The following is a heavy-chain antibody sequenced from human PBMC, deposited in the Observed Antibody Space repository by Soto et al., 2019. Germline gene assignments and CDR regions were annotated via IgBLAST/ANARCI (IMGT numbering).Heavy chain of an antibody. CDR3: ARDPGIAAARPGLHYYYGMDV. J-gene: IGHJ6*02. CDR2: IYYSGST. D-gene: IGHD6-13*01. V-gene: IGHV4-31*03. CDR1: GGSISSGGYY. Sequence: KPSETLSLTCTVSGGSISSGGYYWSWIRQHPGKGLEWIGYIYYSGSTYYNPSLKSRVTISVDTSKNQFSLKLSSVTAADTAVYYCARDPGIAAARPGLHYYYGMDVWGQGTTVTVSS.